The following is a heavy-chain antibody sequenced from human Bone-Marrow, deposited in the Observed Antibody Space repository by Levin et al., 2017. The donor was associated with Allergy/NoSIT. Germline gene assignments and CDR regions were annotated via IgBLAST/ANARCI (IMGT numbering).Heavy chain of an antibody. CDR1: GLTLSRYG. V-gene: IGHV3-23*01. CDR2: ITGSGGTT. CDR3: SRDPNGDYVGAFDA. J-gene: IGHJ3*01. D-gene: IGHD4-17*01. Sequence: GGSLRLSCAASGLTLSRYGMTWVRQAPGKGLEWVASITGSGGTTYHADSVKGRFTISRDNSRNRLYLQMNSLRAEDTALYYCSRDPNGDYVGAFDAWGQGTMVTVSS.